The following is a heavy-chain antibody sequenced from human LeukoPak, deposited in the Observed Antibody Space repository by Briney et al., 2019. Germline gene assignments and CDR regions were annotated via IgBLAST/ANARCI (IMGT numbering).Heavy chain of an antibody. CDR1: GYTFTSYG. CDR3: ASPIMVATTHDY. CDR2: ISACNGNT. J-gene: IGHJ4*02. V-gene: IGHV1-18*01. Sequence: GASVKVSCKASGYTFTSYGISWVRQAPGQGLEWMGWISACNGNTNYAQKLQGRVTMTTDTSTSTAYMELRSLRSDDTAVYYCASPIMVATTHDYWGQGTLVTVSS. D-gene: IGHD5-12*01.